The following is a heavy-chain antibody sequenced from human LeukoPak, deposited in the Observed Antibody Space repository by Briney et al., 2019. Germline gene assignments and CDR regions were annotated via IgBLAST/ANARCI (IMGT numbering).Heavy chain of an antibody. Sequence: SETLSLTCAVYGGSFSGYYWSWIRQPPGKGLEWIGEINHSGSTNYNPSLRSRVTISVDTSKNQFSLKLSSVTAADTAVYYCARPARPSYYYDSSGDAFDYWGQGTLVTVSS. V-gene: IGHV4-34*01. CDR1: GGSFSGYY. CDR3: ARPARPSYYYDSSGDAFDY. J-gene: IGHJ4*02. CDR2: INHSGST. D-gene: IGHD3-22*01.